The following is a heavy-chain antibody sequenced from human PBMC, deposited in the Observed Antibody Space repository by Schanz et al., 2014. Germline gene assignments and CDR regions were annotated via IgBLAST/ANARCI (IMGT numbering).Heavy chain of an antibody. V-gene: IGHV1-3*04. CDR2: IHTGSGNT. D-gene: IGHD3-3*01. CDR1: GYTFAGHA. CDR3: ASGEARVTSSGMVSVPMNV. Sequence: QVQLVQSGAEVKKPGASVKVSCQASGYTFAGHAVHWVRQAPGQGPEWVGWIHTGSGNTKYSQKFEGRVTITRDTSASIVYMELSSLRSEHTAVFFCASGEARVTSSGMVSVPMNVWGKGTTVIVSS. J-gene: IGHJ6*03.